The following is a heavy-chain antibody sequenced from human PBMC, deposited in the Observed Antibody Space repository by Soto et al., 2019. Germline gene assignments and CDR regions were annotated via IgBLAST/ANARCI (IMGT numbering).Heavy chain of an antibody. J-gene: IGHJ5*02. D-gene: IGHD1-7*01. CDR1: GGTFSSYA. CDR2: IIPIFGTA. Sequence: QVQLVQSGAEVKKPGSSVKVSCKASGGTFSSYAISWVRQAPGQGLEWMGGIIPIFGTANYAQKFQGRVTITADESTSTAYMELSSLRPEDTAVYYCASDRAPCRTSRYTAGITGTPGRFDPWGQGTLVTVSS. V-gene: IGHV1-69*01. CDR3: ASDRAPCRTSRYTAGITGTPGRFDP.